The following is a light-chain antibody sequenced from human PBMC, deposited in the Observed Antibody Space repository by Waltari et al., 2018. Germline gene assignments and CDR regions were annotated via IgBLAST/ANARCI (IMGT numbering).Light chain of an antibody. CDR3: QQYYSTPYT. Sequence: DIVMTQSPASLAVSLGERVTIHCKSSQSVLYSSNNKNYLAWYQQKPGQPPKLLIYWASTRESGVPDRFSGSGSGTDFTLTISSLQAEDVAVYYCQQYYSTPYTFGQGTKLEIK. CDR2: WAS. V-gene: IGKV4-1*01. J-gene: IGKJ2*01. CDR1: QSVLYSSNNKNY.